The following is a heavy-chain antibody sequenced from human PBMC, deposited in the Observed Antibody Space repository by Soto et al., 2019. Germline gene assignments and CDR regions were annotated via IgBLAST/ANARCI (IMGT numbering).Heavy chain of an antibody. V-gene: IGHV4-4*07. CDR1: GASISSYF. CDR2: ISTSGTT. D-gene: IGHD6-19*01. CDR3: AREAGPDRWFDP. J-gene: IGHJ5*02. Sequence: SETLSLTCTVSGASISSYFWTWIRQPAGKGLDWIGRISTSGTTNYNPSLKSRVTMSVDTSKNHFSLNLSSVTAADTAVYYCAREAGPDRWFDPGGQGTLVTVSS.